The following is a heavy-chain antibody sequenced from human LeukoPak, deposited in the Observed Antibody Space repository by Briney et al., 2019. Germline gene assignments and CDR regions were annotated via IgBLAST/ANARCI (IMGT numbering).Heavy chain of an antibody. V-gene: IGHV3-48*01. CDR3: AKRPRAENYDYVWGSSSYSYYMDV. Sequence: TGGSLRLSCAASGFTFSTYSMNWVRQAPGKGLEWVSYISSSSSTIYYADSVKGRFTISRDNAKNSLYLQMNSLRAEDTAVYYCAKRPRAENYDYVWGSSSYSYYMDVWGKGTTVTISS. CDR1: GFTFSTYS. D-gene: IGHD3-16*01. J-gene: IGHJ6*03. CDR2: ISSSSSTI.